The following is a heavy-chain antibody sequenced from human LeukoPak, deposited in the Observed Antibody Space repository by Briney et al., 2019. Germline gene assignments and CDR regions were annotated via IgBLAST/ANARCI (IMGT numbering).Heavy chain of an antibody. Sequence: GGSLRLSCAASGFTFSSYAMHWVRQAPGKGLEWVAVISYDGSNKYYADSVKGRFTISRDNSKNTLYLQMNSLRAEDTAVYYCARGRFWSGSYGYDAFDIWGQGTMVTVSS. CDR2: ISYDGSNK. J-gene: IGHJ3*02. D-gene: IGHD3-3*01. V-gene: IGHV3-30*01. CDR3: ARGRFWSGSYGYDAFDI. CDR1: GFTFSSYA.